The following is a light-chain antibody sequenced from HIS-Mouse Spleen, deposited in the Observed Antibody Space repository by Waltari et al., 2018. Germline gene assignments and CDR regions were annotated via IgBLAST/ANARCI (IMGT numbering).Light chain of an antibody. CDR2: EDS. CDR1: ALQKKD. V-gene: IGLV3-10*01. Sequence: YELTQSPSVQVSPGQRARITYAGGALQKKDADWYHQKSGQAPELVLDEDSKRPSGIPERFSGSSSGTMATLTISGAQVEDEADYYCYSTDSSGNHRVFGGGTKLTVL. CDR3: YSTDSSGNHRV. J-gene: IGLJ2*01.